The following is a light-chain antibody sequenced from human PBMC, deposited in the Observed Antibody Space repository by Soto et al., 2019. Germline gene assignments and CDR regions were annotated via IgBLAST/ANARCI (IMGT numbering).Light chain of an antibody. CDR3: QQYHNWWT. Sequence: EIVLTQSPGTLSLSPRERATLSCRASQSVSNNYLAWYQQKPGQAPRLLIYGASNRATGIPDRFSGSGSGTDFTLTISRLEPEDFAVYYCQQYHNWWTFGQGTKVDIK. J-gene: IGKJ1*01. CDR1: QSVSNNY. V-gene: IGKV3-20*01. CDR2: GAS.